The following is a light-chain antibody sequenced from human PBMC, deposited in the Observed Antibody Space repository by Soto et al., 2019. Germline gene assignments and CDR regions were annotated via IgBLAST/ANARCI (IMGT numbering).Light chain of an antibody. J-gene: IGKJ4*01. CDR2: DTS. CDR3: QPYNNWPLT. V-gene: IGKV3-15*01. Sequence: MTPSPSSLSASVGEGATLSCRASQGIGDTLAWYQHKPGQTPRLLIYDTSTRATGVPTRFSGSRSGAEFTLTINSLQSEDFAVYYCQPYNNWPLTFGGGTKVDIK. CDR1: QGIGDT.